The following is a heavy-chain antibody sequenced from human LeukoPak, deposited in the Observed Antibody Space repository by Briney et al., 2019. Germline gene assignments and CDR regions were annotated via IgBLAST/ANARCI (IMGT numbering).Heavy chain of an antibody. CDR1: GGSINGYS. CDR2: ISYTGTT. CDR3: ARLGGNWNSPGRDY. V-gene: IGHV4-59*08. D-gene: IGHD3-10*01. J-gene: IGHJ4*02. Sequence: SETLSLTCAVSGGSINGYSWTWVRQPPGMRLEWVGHISYTGTTNYNPSLTTRVAISVDTSKNQFSLKLTSVTAADAGMYFCARLGGNWNSPGRDYWGQGTLVTVSS.